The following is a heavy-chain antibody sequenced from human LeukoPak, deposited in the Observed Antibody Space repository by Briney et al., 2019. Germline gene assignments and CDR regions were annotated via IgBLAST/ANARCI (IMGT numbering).Heavy chain of an antibody. J-gene: IGHJ3*02. CDR1: GESFSGYY. CDR3: ARDVVDNFYNNSVYYGRGVFDI. Sequence: SETLSLTCAVYGESFSGYYWSWIRQPPGKGLEWIGEINHSGSTNFSPYLKSRVTVSVDTSKNQFSLRLTSVTAADTAVYYCARDVVDNFYNNSVYYGRGVFDIWGQGTMVTVSS. V-gene: IGHV4-34*01. CDR2: INHSGST. D-gene: IGHD3-22*01.